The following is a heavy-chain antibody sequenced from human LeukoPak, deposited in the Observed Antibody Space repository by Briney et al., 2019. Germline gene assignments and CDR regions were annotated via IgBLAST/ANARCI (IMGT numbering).Heavy chain of an antibody. J-gene: IGHJ4*02. CDR3: AKDVGYSSGWYEDY. CDR2: ISGDGGST. D-gene: IGHD6-19*01. V-gene: IGHV3-43*02. CDR1: GFSFDDNA. Sequence: GGSLRLSCAASGFSFDDNAMLWVRQATGKGLEWVSLISGDGGSTYYADSVKGRFTISRDNSKNSLYLQMNTLRTEDTAMYYCAKDVGYSSGWYEDYWGQGTLVTVSS.